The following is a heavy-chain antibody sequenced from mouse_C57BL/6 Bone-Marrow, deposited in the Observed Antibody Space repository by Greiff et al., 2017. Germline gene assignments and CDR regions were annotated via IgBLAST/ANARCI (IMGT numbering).Heavy chain of an antibody. J-gene: IGHJ4*01. Sequence: VMLVESGPGLVQPSQSLSITCTVSGFSLPSYGVHWVRQPPGKGLEWLGVIWSGGSTDYNAAFISRLSISKDNSKSQVFFKMNSLQADATAIYYCAKDGYDPYAMDYWDQGTSVTVSS. D-gene: IGHD2-2*01. CDR2: IWSGGST. V-gene: IGHV2-4*01. CDR1: GFSLPSYG. CDR3: AKDGYDPYAMDY.